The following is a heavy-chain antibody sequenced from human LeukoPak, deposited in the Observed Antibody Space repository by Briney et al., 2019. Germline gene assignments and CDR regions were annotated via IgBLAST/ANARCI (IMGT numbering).Heavy chain of an antibody. J-gene: IGHJ4*02. CDR2: MSYDGGHI. CDR3: AKGCSSTSCAIEFDS. V-gene: IGHV3-30*18. D-gene: IGHD2-2*01. CDR1: GFNFKNYG. Sequence: RGSRRLSCGGSGFNFKNYGIHWVRQAPGRGLEWVAGMSYDGGHIYYGDSVKGRFTISRDNSKDTAYVEMNSLRPADTAVYYCAKGCSSTSCAIEFDSWGQGILVSLSS.